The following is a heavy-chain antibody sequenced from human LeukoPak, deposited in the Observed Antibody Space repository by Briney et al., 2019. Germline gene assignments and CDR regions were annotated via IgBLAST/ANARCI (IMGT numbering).Heavy chain of an antibody. CDR2: IIPILGIA. J-gene: IGHJ4*02. V-gene: IGHV1-69*02. CDR3: HYWSSEVY. CDR1: GYTFTSYY. D-gene: IGHD3-3*02. Sequence: ASVKVSCKASGYTFTSYYMHWVRQAPGQGLEWMGRIIPILGIANYAQKFQGRVTITADKSTSTAYMELSSLRSEDTAVYYCHYWSSEVYWGQGTLVTVSS.